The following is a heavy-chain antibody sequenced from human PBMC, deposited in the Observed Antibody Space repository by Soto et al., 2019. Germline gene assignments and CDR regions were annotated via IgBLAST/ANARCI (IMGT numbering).Heavy chain of an antibody. CDR2: FDPEDGET. CDR3: ATLPTYYYDSSGYSNERSDDY. CDR1: GYTLTELS. V-gene: IGHV1-24*01. D-gene: IGHD3-22*01. J-gene: IGHJ4*02. Sequence: ASVKVSCKVSGYTLTELSMHWVRQAPGKGLEWMGGFDPEDGETIYAQKFQGRVTMTEDTSTDTAYMELSSLRSEDTAVYYCATLPTYYYDSSGYSNERSDDYWGQGTLVTVSS.